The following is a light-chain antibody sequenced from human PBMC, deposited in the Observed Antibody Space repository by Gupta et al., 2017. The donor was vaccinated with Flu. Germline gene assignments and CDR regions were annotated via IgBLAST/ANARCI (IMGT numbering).Light chain of an antibody. V-gene: IGLV2-14*01. CDR2: EVS. CDR3: SSYATTNTLV. Sequence: ITISCTGTRGDIGDYKYVSWYQQYPGRAPKLIIYEVSNRPSHVSSRFSGSKSGNTASLTISGLQAEDEADYFCSSYATTNTLVFGSGTAVTV. J-gene: IGLJ1*01. CDR1: RGDIGDYKY.